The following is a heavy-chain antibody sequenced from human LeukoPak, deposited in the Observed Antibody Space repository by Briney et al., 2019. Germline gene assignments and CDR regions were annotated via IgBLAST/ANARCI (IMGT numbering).Heavy chain of an antibody. J-gene: IGHJ4*02. CDR1: GFTFSIYS. CDR3: ARLSTSVAGGDH. D-gene: IGHD6-19*01. Sequence: GGSLRLSCAASGFTFSIYSVTWVRQTPGKGLEWVANIKKDGSEEYYVDSVKTRFTISRDNAKNSLYLQLNSLIVEDTAVYYCARLSTSVAGGDHWGQGTLVTVSS. CDR2: IKKDGSEE. V-gene: IGHV3-7*01.